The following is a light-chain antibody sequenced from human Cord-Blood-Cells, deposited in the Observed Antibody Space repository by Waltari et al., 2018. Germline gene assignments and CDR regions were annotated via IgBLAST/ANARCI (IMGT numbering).Light chain of an antibody. Sequence: DIQMTQSPSTLSASVGDSVTITCRASQSISSWLAWYQQKPGKAPKLLIYKAASLESGVPSRFSGSGSGTEFTFTISSLQPDDFATYYCQQYNSYPYTFGQGTKLEIK. V-gene: IGKV1-5*03. CDR2: KAA. CDR3: QQYNSYPYT. CDR1: QSISSW. J-gene: IGKJ2*01.